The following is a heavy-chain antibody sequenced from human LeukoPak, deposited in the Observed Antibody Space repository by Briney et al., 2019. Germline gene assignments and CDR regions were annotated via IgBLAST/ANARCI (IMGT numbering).Heavy chain of an antibody. CDR2: IIPIFGTA. CDR1: GGTFSSYA. Sequence: AASVKVSCKASGGTFSSYAISWVRQAPGQGLEWMGGIIPIFGTANYAQKFQGRVTITADKSTSTAYMEPSSLRAEDTAVYYCARGRLPIVLGAFDIWGQGTMVTVSS. CDR3: ARGRLPIVLGAFDI. V-gene: IGHV1-69*06. J-gene: IGHJ3*02. D-gene: IGHD4-11*01.